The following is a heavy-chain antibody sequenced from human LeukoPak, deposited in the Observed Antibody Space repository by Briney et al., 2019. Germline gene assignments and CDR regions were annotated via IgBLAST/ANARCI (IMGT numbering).Heavy chain of an antibody. J-gene: IGHJ1*01. D-gene: IGHD6-13*01. CDR1: GLTVSSNY. V-gene: IGHV3-53*01. CDR2: IYSGGST. Sequence: GRSLRLSCAASGLTVSSNYMSCVRQAPGRGLEGGSVIYSGGSTYYADSVKGRFTISRDNSKNTLYLQMNSLRAEDTAVYYCADSSSWEYFQHWGQGTLVTVSS. CDR3: ADSSSWEYFQH.